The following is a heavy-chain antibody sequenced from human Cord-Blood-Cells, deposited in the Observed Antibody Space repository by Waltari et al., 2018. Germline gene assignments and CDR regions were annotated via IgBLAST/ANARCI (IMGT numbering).Heavy chain of an antibody. CDR1: GGFFSVSS. J-gene: IGHJ4*02. CDR2: INHSGST. D-gene: IGHD4-17*01. V-gene: IGHV4-34*01. CDR3: ARGEIYGGNFDY. Sequence: QVKLQQWGAGLLKPSETLSLTCAAYGGFFSVSSWSWFRQPPGKGLEWIGEINHSGSTNYNPSLKSRVTISVDTSTNQFSLKLSSLTAADTAVYYCARGEIYGGNFDYWGQGTLVTVSS.